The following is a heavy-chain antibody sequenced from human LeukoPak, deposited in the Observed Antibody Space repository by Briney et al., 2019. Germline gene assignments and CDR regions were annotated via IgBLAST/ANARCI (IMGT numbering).Heavy chain of an antibody. Sequence: SETLSLTCTVSGGSISSSYWSWIRQPPGKGLEWIGYIYYSGSTSYNPSLKSRVTISLDTSKNQFSLKLRSVTAADTAVYYCARGPKGHFDYWGQGTLVTVSS. V-gene: IGHV4-59*01. CDR3: ARGPKGHFDY. CDR1: GGSISSSY. J-gene: IGHJ4*02. CDR2: IYYSGST.